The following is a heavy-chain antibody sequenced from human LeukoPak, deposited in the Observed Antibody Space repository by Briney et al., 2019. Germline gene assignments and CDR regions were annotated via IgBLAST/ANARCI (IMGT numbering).Heavy chain of an antibody. Sequence: SETLSLTCTVSGGSISSSSYYWGWIRQPPGKGLEWIGSIYYSGSTYYNPSLKSRVTISVDTSKNQFSLKLSSVTAADTAVYHCARKNYYYYYMDVWGKGTTVTISS. V-gene: IGHV4-39*01. CDR1: GGSISSSSYY. CDR3: ARKNYYYYYMDV. J-gene: IGHJ6*03. CDR2: IYYSGST.